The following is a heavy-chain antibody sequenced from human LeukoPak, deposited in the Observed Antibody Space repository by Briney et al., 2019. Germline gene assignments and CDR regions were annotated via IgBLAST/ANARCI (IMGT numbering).Heavy chain of an antibody. D-gene: IGHD3-10*01. CDR1: RFTFSSYG. CDR2: IWYDGSNK. V-gene: IGHV3-33*01. CDR3: ARDPSDYYGSGRRRTDNWFDP. J-gene: IGHJ5*02. Sequence: GRSLRLSCAASRFTFSSYGMHWVRQAPGKGLEWVAVIWYDGSNKYYADSVKGRFTISRDNSKNTLYLQMNSLRAEDTAVYYCARDPSDYYGSGRRRTDNWFDPWGQGTLVTVSS.